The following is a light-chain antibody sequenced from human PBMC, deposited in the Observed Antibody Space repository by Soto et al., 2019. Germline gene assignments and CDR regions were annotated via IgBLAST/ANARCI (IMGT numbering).Light chain of an antibody. Sequence: QSALTQPPSVSGSPGQSVAISCTGTSSDVGGSNGVSWYQQPPGTAPKLIIYDVSNRPSGVPDRFSGSKSGNTASLIISGLQAEDEGDYYCTSYTSSSTYVFGTGNKVTVL. CDR3: TSYTSSSTYV. J-gene: IGLJ1*01. CDR2: DVS. V-gene: IGLV2-18*02. CDR1: SSDVGGSNG.